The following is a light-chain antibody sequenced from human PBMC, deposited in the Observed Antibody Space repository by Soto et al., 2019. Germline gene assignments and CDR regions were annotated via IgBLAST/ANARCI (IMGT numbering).Light chain of an antibody. CDR3: MQALQTPLT. CDR1: QSLLHSDGYNY. Sequence: DLVMTQSPLSLPVTPGEPASISCRSSQSLLHSDGYNYLDWFLQRPGQSPQLLIYLGSSRASGVPDRFNGSGSGTDFTLKISRVEAEDVGVYYCMQALQTPLTFGGGTKVDIK. CDR2: LGS. J-gene: IGKJ4*01. V-gene: IGKV2-28*01.